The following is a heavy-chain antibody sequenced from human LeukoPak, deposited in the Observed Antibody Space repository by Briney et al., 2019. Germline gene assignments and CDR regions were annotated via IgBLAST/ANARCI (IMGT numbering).Heavy chain of an antibody. CDR3: ARVTTSGSYKFDY. CDR2: IYPSGST. J-gene: IGHJ4*02. CDR1: GFTVSSNY. Sequence: GGSLRLSCAASGFTVSSNYISWVRQAPGKGLEWVSFIYPSGSTYYADSVKGRFTISRDNSKNTLYLQMNSLRAEDTAVYYCARVTTSGSYKFDYWGQGTLVTVSS. V-gene: IGHV3-53*01. D-gene: IGHD3-10*01.